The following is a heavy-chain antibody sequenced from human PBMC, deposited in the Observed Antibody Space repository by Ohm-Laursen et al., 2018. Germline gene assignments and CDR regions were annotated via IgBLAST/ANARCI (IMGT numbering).Heavy chain of an antibody. J-gene: IGHJ3*02. V-gene: IGHV3-23*01. CDR3: AKELSRVWDTHVFNI. CDR2: ISGSGGST. CDR1: GITFSSYA. D-gene: IGHD1-26*01. Sequence: SLRLSCAASGITFSSYAMSWVRQAPGKGLEWVSAISGSGGSTYYADSVKGRFTISRDNSKNTLYLQMNSLRAENTAVYYCAKELSRVWDTHVFNIWGKGTMVPVSS.